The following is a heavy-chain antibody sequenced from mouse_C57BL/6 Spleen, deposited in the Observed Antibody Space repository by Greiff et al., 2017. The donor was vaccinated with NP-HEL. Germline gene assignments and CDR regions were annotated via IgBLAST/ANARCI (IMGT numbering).Heavy chain of an antibody. CDR2: IHPNSGST. V-gene: IGHV1-64*01. CDR1: GYTFTSYW. CDR3: ARTGNWDSWYFDV. J-gene: IGHJ1*03. Sequence: QVQLQQPGTELVKPGASVKLSCKASGYTFTSYWMHWVKQRPGQGLEWIGMIHPNSGSTNYNEKFKSKATLTVDKSSSTAYMQLSSLTSEDSAVYYCARTGNWDSWYFDVWGTGTTVTVSS. D-gene: IGHD4-1*01.